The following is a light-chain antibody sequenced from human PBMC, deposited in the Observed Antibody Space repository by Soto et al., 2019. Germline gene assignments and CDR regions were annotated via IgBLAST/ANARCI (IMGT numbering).Light chain of an antibody. Sequence: DSPRTQNPASLYASVGGSVTITCRASLSITTYLNWYQQNPGKAPKRLSYTASNLQSGVPSRFSGSGSGTDFTLTISSLQPEDFAAYYCQPGFTPLTLGQGTKL. V-gene: IGKV1-39*01. CDR3: QPGFTPLT. J-gene: IGKJ2*01. CDR1: LSITTY. CDR2: TAS.